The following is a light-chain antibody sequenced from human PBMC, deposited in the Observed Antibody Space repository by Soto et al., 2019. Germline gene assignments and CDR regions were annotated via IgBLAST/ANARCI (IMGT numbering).Light chain of an antibody. Sequence: QSVLTQPASVSGSPGQSITISCTGTSSDLAIYNYVSWYQQQPGKAPKLMIYQVTNRPSGVSNRFSGSRSGNTASLTISGLQAEDEADYYCSSFTTTYFYVFGPGTKLTVL. CDR2: QVT. CDR3: SSFTTTYFYV. V-gene: IGLV2-14*01. J-gene: IGLJ1*01. CDR1: SSDLAIYNY.